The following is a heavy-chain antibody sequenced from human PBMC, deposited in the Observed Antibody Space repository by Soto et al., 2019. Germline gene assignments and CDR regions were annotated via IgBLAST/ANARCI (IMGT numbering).Heavy chain of an antibody. V-gene: IGHV1-3*01. D-gene: IGHD3-10*01. Sequence: ASVKVSCKASGYTFTSYAMHWVRQAPGQRLGWMGWINAGNGNTKYSQKFQGRVTITRDTSASTAYMELSSLRSEDTAVYYCARDLYYYGSADFDYWGQGTLVTVSS. CDR2: INAGNGNT. CDR3: ARDLYYYGSADFDY. J-gene: IGHJ4*02. CDR1: GYTFTSYA.